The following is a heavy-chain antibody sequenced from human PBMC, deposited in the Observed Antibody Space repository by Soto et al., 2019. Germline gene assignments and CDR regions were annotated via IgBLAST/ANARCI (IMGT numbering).Heavy chain of an antibody. Sequence: RASVKVSCKVSGYTLTELSMHWVRQAPGKGLEWMGGFDPEDGETIYAQKFQGRVTMTEDTSTDTAYMELSSLRSEDTAVYYCATRKAARYYYGMDVWGQGTTVTVSS. CDR3: ATRKAARYYYGMDV. D-gene: IGHD6-6*01. J-gene: IGHJ6*02. V-gene: IGHV1-24*01. CDR2: FDPEDGET. CDR1: GYTLTELS.